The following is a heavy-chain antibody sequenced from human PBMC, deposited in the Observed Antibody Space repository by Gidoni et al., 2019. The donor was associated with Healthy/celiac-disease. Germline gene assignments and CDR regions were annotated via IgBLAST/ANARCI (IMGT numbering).Heavy chain of an antibody. J-gene: IGHJ6*02. V-gene: IGHV3-33*01. Sequence: QVQLVESGGGVVQPGRSLRLSCAASGFTFSSYGMHWVRQAPGKGLAWVAVIWYDGSNKYYADSVKGRFTISRDNSKNTLYLQMNSLRAEDTAVYYCARDLYCSSTSCYAVYYYGMDVWGQGTTVTVSS. CDR3: ARDLYCSSTSCYAVYYYGMDV. CDR2: IWYDGSNK. CDR1: GFTFSSYG. D-gene: IGHD2-2*01.